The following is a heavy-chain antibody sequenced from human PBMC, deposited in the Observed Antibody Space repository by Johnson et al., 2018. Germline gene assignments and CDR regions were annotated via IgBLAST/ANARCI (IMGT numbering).Heavy chain of an antibody. Sequence: QVQLQESGPGLVKPTETLSLTCTVSGGSISSYYWSWIRQPPGKGLEWIGSIYYSGSTNYNPSLKRRVTISVDTSKNQFSLKLSSVTAADTAVYYCARGSDTAMENYYYYYGMDVWGQGTTVTVSS. J-gene: IGHJ6*02. CDR3: ARGSDTAMENYYYYYGMDV. D-gene: IGHD5-18*01. V-gene: IGHV4-59*01. CDR2: IYYSGST. CDR1: GGSISSYY.